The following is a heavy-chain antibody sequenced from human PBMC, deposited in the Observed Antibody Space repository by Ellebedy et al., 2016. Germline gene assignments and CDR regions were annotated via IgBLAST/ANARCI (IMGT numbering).Heavy chain of an antibody. D-gene: IGHD2-2*01. V-gene: IGHV4-39*01. Sequence: SETLSLXXTVSGGSISSSSYYWGWIRQPPGKGLEWIGSIYYSGSTYYNPSLKSRVTISVDTSKNQFSLKLSSVTAADTAVYYCASPGHCSSTSCYVEDAFDIWGQGTMVTVSS. CDR3: ASPGHCSSTSCYVEDAFDI. CDR1: GGSISSSSYY. CDR2: IYYSGST. J-gene: IGHJ3*02.